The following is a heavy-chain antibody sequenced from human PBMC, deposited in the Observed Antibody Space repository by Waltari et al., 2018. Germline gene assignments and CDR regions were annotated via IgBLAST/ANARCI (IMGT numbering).Heavy chain of an antibody. CDR3: AKMRRNLPRDIIDN. CDR1: GFTFSNFA. V-gene: IGHV3-23*01. CDR2: PSARRGSK. J-gene: IGHJ4*02. Sequence: EVQLLESGGGLVQRGGSPRLSCAVSGFTFSNFAMSWVRHHPGKGLEWVAVPSARRGSKYYADSVQGRFTISRDNSKKRVYLQMNSLRAEDTATYYCAKMRRNLPRDIIDNRGQGTQVTVSS.